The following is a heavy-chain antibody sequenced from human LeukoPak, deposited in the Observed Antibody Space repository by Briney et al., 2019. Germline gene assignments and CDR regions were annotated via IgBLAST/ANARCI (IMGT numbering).Heavy chain of an antibody. J-gene: IGHJ4*02. V-gene: IGHV3-7*01. CDR3: AKDLVRGVIDFDY. Sequence: GGSLRLSCAASGFTFSGYYMSWIRQAPGKGLEWVANIKQDGSEKYYVDSVKGRFTISRDNAKNSLYLQMNSLRAEDTAVYYCAKDLVRGVIDFDYWGQGTLVTVSS. CDR2: IKQDGSEK. CDR1: GFTFSGYY. D-gene: IGHD3-10*01.